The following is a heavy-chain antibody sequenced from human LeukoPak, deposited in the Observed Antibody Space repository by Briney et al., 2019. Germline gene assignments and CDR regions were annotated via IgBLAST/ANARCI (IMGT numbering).Heavy chain of an antibody. Sequence: PGGSLRLSCAASGFTFDDYAMHWVRQAPGKGLEWVSGISWNSGSIGYADSVKGRFTISRDNARNLLYLQMDSLRAEDTAVYYCARSYYDSSGYYYFDYWGQGTLVTVSS. D-gene: IGHD3-22*01. CDR1: GFTFDDYA. J-gene: IGHJ4*02. CDR2: ISWNSGSI. CDR3: ARSYYDSSGYYYFDY. V-gene: IGHV3-9*01.